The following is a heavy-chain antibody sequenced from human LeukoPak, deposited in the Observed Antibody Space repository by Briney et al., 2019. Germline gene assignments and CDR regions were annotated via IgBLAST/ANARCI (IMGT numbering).Heavy chain of an antibody. CDR2: IRYDGTNK. CDR1: GFTFSSYG. D-gene: IGHD3-10*01. J-gene: IGHJ4*02. CDR3: ATYTIAPSGVDY. Sequence: PGGSLRLSCAASGFTFSSYGMHWVRQAPGKGLEWVAFIRYDGTNKYHADSVKGRFTISRDNSKNTLYLQMNSLRAEDTAVYYCATYTIAPSGVDYWGQGTLVTVSS. V-gene: IGHV3-30*02.